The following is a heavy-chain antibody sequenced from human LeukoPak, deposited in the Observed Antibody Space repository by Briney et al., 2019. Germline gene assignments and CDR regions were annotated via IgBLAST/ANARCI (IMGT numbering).Heavy chain of an antibody. CDR2: INPNSGGT. D-gene: IGHD3-3*01. Sequence: ASVKVSCKASGYTFTGYYMHLVRQAPGQRSEWMGWINPNSGGTNYAQKFQGRVTMTRDTSLSTAYMELSRLRSDDTAVYYCARAPSITIFGVETYYFDYWGQGTLVTVSS. CDR3: ARAPSITIFGVETYYFDY. J-gene: IGHJ4*02. CDR1: GYTFTGYY. V-gene: IGHV1-2*02.